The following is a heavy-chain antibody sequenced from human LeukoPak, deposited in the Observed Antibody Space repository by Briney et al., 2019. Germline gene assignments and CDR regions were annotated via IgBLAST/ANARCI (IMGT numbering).Heavy chain of an antibody. Sequence: ASVKVSCKASGYTFTGYYMHWVRQAPGQGLEWMGWIGAYNGNTNYAQKLQSRVTMTTDTSTSTAYMELRSLRSDDTAVYYCARAEPPVRGVIVLPFDYWGQGTLVTVSS. CDR2: IGAYNGNT. CDR3: ARAEPPVRGVIVLPFDY. CDR1: GYTFTGYY. D-gene: IGHD3-10*01. J-gene: IGHJ4*02. V-gene: IGHV1-18*04.